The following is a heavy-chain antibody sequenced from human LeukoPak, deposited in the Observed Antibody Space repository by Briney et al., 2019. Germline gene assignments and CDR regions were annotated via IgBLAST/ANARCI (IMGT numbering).Heavy chain of an antibody. D-gene: IGHD5-12*01. J-gene: IGHJ4*02. Sequence: PGGSLRLSCAASGFTFSSYAMHWVRQAPGKGLEWVAVISYDGSNKYYADSVKGRFTISRDNSKNTLYLQMNSLRAEDTAVYYCARDTLGGYDYYFDYWGRGTLVTVSS. V-gene: IGHV3-30-3*01. CDR1: GFTFSSYA. CDR3: ARDTLGGYDYYFDY. CDR2: ISYDGSNK.